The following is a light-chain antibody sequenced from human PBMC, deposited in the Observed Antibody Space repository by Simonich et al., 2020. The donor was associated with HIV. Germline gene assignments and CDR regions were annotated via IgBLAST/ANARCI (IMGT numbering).Light chain of an antibody. J-gene: IGLJ2*01. CDR2: KDT. CDR3: QSADSSGTHRV. CDR1: ALPNQY. Sequence: SYELTQPPSVSVSPGQTARISCSGDALPNQYAYWYQQKPGQAPVVVMAKDTERPSGIPERFSGSSSGTTVTLTIRGVQAEDEADYYCQSADSSGTHRVFGGGTKLTVL. V-gene: IGLV3-25*03.